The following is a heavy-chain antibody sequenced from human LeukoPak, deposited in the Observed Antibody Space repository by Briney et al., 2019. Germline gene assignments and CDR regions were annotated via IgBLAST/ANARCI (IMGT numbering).Heavy chain of an antibody. CDR3: ARGLIPYSSSWYWFDP. V-gene: IGHV1-46*01. D-gene: IGHD6-13*01. J-gene: IGHJ5*02. CDR2: INPSGGST. Sequence: ASVKVSCKASGYTFTSYYMHWVRHAPGQGLEWMGIINPSGGSTSYAQKFQGRVTMTRDMSTSTVYMELSSLRSGDTAVYYCARGLIPYSSSWYWFDPWGQGTLVTVSS. CDR1: GYTFTSYY.